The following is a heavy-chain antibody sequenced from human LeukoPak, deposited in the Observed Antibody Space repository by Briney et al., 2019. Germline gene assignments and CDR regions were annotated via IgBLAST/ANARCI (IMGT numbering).Heavy chain of an antibody. CDR3: ARDVNWGGTYFDY. CDR2: IKQDGSEK. D-gene: IGHD7-27*01. V-gene: IGHV3-7*03. CDR1: GFTFSSYW. J-gene: IGHJ4*02. Sequence: GGPLRLSCAASGFTFSSYWMSWVRQAPGKGLEWVANIKQDGSEKYYVDSVKGRFTISRDNAKNSLYLQMNSLRAEDTAVYYCARDVNWGGTYFDYWGQGTLVTVSS.